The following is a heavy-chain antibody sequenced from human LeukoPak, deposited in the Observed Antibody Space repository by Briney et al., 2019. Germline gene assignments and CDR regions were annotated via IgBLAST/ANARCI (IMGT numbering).Heavy chain of an antibody. D-gene: IGHD4-17*01. CDR3: ARRLGGGYGDYYYGMDV. J-gene: IGHJ6*02. CDR2: IYYSGST. CDR1: GGSISSYY. V-gene: IGHV4-59*08. Sequence: SETLSLTCTVPGGSISSYYWSWIRQPPGKGLEWVGYIYYSGSTNYNPSLKSPVTISVETSKNQFSLKLSSVTAAATAVYYCARRLGGGYGDYYYGMDVWGQGTTVTVSS.